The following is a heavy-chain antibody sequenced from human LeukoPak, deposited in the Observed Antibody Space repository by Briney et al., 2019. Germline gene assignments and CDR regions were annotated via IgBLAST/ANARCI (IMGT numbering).Heavy chain of an antibody. CDR1: GDSMSSYY. Sequence: SETLSLTCTVSGDSMSSYYWSWIRRPPGKGLEWIGYIYYSGHTNYNPSLKSRVTISVDMSKNQFSLKMRSVTAADTAVYYCARDRRDTSMVWDYWGQGTLVTVSS. V-gene: IGHV4-59*01. CDR3: ARDRRDTSMVWDY. CDR2: IYYSGHT. J-gene: IGHJ4*02. D-gene: IGHD5-18*01.